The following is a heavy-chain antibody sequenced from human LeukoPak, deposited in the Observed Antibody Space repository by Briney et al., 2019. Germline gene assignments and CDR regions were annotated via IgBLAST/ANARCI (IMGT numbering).Heavy chain of an antibody. Sequence: GASVKVSCKASGYTFSSYGMHWVRQAPGKGLEWVAFIRYDGSNKYYADSVKGRFTISRDNSKNTLYLQMNSLRAEDTAVYYCAKGSLGYYDILTVDYWGQGTLVTVSS. V-gene: IGHV3-30*02. D-gene: IGHD3-9*01. CDR3: AKGSLGYYDILTVDY. CDR1: GYTFSSYG. J-gene: IGHJ4*02. CDR2: IRYDGSNK.